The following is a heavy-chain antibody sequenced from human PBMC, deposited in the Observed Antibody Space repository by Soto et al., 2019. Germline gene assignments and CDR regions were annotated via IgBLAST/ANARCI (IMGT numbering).Heavy chain of an antibody. V-gene: IGHV1-18*04. Sequence: QVQLVQSGAEVKKPGASVKVSCKASGYTFTSYGFSWVRQAPGQGLERMGGINAYTGNTNYAQKFQGRVTMTTDTFTSTAHMYLWSLISDETSVYSCARSWVTGEGGMDVWGQGTTVTVSS. J-gene: IGHJ6*02. CDR2: INAYTGNT. D-gene: IGHD3-10*01. CDR3: ARSWVTGEGGMDV. CDR1: GYTFTSYG.